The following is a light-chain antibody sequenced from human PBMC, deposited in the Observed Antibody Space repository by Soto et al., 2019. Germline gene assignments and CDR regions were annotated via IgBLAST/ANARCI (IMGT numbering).Light chain of an antibody. CDR3: QQFSSYPLT. CDR1: QSVSTY. CDR2: DAS. V-gene: IGKV3-11*01. J-gene: IGKJ4*01. Sequence: EIVLTQSPATLSLSPGGRATLSCRASQSVSTYLAWYQQRPGQAPRLLIYDASNRATGVPARFTGSGSETKFALTISRLEPEDFAVYYCQQFSSYPLTFGGGTKVDIK.